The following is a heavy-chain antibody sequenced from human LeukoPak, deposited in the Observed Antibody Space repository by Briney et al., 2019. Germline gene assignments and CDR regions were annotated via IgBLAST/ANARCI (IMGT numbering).Heavy chain of an antibody. CDR2: IERDGSKK. Sequence: GGSLRLSCAASGFTFSSFWMTWVRQAPGKGLEWVANIERDGSKKTYVDSVKGRFTISRDNAKNSLYLQMSSLRAEDTAVYYCGTAPAAADSCWGQGTLVAVSS. CDR1: GFTFSSFW. D-gene: IGHD6-13*01. CDR3: GTAPAAADSC. J-gene: IGHJ4*02. V-gene: IGHV3-7*01.